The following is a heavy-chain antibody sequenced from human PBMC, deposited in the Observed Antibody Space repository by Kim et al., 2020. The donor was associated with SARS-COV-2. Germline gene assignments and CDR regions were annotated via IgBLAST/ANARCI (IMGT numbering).Heavy chain of an antibody. J-gene: IGHJ4*02. CDR3: ARDRTPIVATISFDY. Sequence: QKLQGRVTMTTDTSTSTAYMQLRGLRSDDTAVYYCARDRTPIVATISFDYWGQGTLVTVSS. V-gene: IGHV1-18*01. D-gene: IGHD5-12*01.